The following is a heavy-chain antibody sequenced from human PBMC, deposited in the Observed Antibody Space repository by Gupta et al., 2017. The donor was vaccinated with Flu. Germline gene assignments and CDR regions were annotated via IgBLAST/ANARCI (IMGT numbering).Heavy chain of an antibody. Sequence: QVQLVESGGGVVQPGRSLRLSCAASGLIFSSSDIHWVRQAPGKGLEWVAVTAYDGRGDYYGDSVRGRFTISRDTPKNTLYLEMNSLRPEDTGVYYCARDLGSRATFHYRYLDVWGKGTTVTVSS. D-gene: IGHD1-26*01. J-gene: IGHJ6*04. V-gene: IGHV3-30*03. CDR1: GLIFSSSD. CDR2: TAYDGRGD. CDR3: ARDLGSRATFHYRYLDV.